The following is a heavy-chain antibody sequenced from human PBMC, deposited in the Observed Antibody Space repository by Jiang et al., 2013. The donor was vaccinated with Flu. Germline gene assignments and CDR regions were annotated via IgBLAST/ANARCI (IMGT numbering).Heavy chain of an antibody. Sequence: CTVSGGSISSSSYYWGWIRQPPGKGLEWIGEINHSGSTNYNPSLKSRVTISVDTSKNQFSLKLSSVTAADTAVYYCARGVTVTTFDYWGQGQWSSSPQ. CDR3: ARGVTVTTFDY. D-gene: IGHD4-17*01. CDR2: INHSGST. V-gene: IGHV4-39*07. J-gene: IGHJ4*02. CDR1: GGSISSSSYY.